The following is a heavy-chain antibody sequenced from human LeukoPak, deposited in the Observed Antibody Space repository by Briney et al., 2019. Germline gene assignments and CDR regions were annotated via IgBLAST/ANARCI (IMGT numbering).Heavy chain of an antibody. J-gene: IGHJ4*02. CDR2: IKQDGSEK. CDR3: ARDLSSNGYLQYYFDY. CDR1: GFTFSSYW. D-gene: IGHD4-11*01. Sequence: SGGSLRLSCAASGFTFSSYWMSWVRQAPGKGLEWVANIKQDGSEKYYVDSVKGRFTISRDNAKNSLYLQMNSLRAEDTAVYYCARDLSSNGYLQYYFDYWGQGTLVTVSS. V-gene: IGHV3-7*01.